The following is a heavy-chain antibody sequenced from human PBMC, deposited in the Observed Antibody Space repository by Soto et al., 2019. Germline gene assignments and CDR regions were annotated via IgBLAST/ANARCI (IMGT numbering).Heavy chain of an antibody. V-gene: IGHV4-59*07. CDR2: IYYRGST. D-gene: IGHD1-26*01. CDR3: ARQQLLPFYYALDV. J-gene: IGHJ6*02. Sequence: QVQLQESGPGLVKPSDTLSLTCNVSGGSISGYYWSWIRQSPGKGLEYIGYIYYRGSTNYNSALQSRVTMSVDTSRNQFSLKMNSVTAADTAVYYCARQQLLPFYYALDVWGQGTTVTVSS. CDR1: GGSISGYY.